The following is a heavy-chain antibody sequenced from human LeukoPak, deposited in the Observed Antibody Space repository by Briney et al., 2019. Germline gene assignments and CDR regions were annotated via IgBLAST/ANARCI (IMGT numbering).Heavy chain of an antibody. CDR2: TYYRSKWYN. CDR1: GDSVSSNSAA. CDR3: AKGRWALFDC. D-gene: IGHD3-10*01. Sequence: SQTLSLTCDISGDSVSSNSAAWNWIRQSPSRGPEWLGRTYYRSKWYNDYAVSVKSRMTINADTSKNQFSLQLNSVTPEDTAVYYCAKGRWALFDCWGQGTLVTVPS. V-gene: IGHV6-1*01. J-gene: IGHJ4*02.